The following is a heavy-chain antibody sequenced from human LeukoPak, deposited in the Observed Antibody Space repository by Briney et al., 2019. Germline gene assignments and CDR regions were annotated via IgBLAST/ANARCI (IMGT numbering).Heavy chain of an antibody. V-gene: IGHV1-46*01. Sequence: ASVKVSCKASGYTFTSYYMHWVRQAPGQGLEWMGIINPSGGSTSYAQKFQGRVTMTRDMSTSTVYMELSSLRSEDTAVYYCARLGPYYYDSSGQRENNWFDPWGQGTLVTVSS. J-gene: IGHJ5*02. CDR1: GYTFTSYY. CDR2: INPSGGST. CDR3: ARLGPYYYDSSGQRENNWFDP. D-gene: IGHD3-22*01.